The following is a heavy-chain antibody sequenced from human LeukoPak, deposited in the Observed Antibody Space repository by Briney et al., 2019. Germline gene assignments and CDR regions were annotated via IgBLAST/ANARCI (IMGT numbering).Heavy chain of an antibody. CDR1: GFTFSSYG. CDR2: ISGSGGGT. Sequence: GGSLRLSCAASGFTFSSYGMSWVRQAPGKGLEWVSGISGSGGGTYYADSVKGRFTISRDKSKNTLYLQMNSLRAEDTAVYYCAKDKGREGDYWGQGNLVTVSS. V-gene: IGHV3-23*01. D-gene: IGHD1-26*01. J-gene: IGHJ4*02. CDR3: AKDKGREGDY.